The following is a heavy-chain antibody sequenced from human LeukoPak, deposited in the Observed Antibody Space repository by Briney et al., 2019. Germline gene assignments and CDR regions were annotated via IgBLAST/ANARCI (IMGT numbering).Heavy chain of an antibody. CDR1: GFTFSSYW. CDR3: ARGRPHGNDY. J-gene: IGHJ4*02. CDR2: IASDGSST. V-gene: IGHV3-74*01. D-gene: IGHD4-23*01. Sequence: GSLRLSCAASGFTFSSYWMNWVRQAPGKGLVWVSRIASDGSSTTYADSVRGRFSISRDNAKNTLYLQMNSLRVEDTAVYYCARGRPHGNDYWGQGTLVTVSS.